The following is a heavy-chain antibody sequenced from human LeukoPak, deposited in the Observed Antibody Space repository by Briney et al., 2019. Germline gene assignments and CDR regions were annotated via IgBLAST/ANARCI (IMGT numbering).Heavy chain of an antibody. V-gene: IGHV4-59*08. CDR2: AYYSGHT. D-gene: IGHD2-15*01. CDR1: GGSISDNY. CDR3: ARHPFATPFDY. Sequence: SETLSLTCTVSGGSISDNYWSWIRQPPGKGLEWIGYAYYSGHTNYNSSLKSRVTMSLDTSKSQFALRLSSVTAADTAVYFCARHPFATPFDYWGPGTLVTVSS. J-gene: IGHJ4*02.